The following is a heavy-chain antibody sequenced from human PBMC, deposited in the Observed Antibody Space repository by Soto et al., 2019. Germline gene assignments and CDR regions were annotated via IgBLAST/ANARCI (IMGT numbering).Heavy chain of an antibody. CDR1: GYTFTSYD. D-gene: IGHD6-19*01. V-gene: IGHV1-8*01. CDR3: AKVRYSSPMGYYYGMDV. Sequence: GASVKVSCKASGYTFTSYDINWVRQATGQGLEWMGWMNPNSGNTGYAQKFQGRVTMTRNTSISTSYMEVNNLRSEDTAVYYCAKVRYSSPMGYYYGMDVWGQGTTVTVS. CDR2: MNPNSGNT. J-gene: IGHJ6*02.